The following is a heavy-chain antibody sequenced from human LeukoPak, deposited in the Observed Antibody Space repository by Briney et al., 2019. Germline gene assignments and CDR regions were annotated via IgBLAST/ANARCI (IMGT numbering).Heavy chain of an antibody. CDR2: IYYSGST. Sequence: SETLSLTCTVSGGSISSSNYYWGWIRQPPGKGLEWIGSIYYSGSTYYNPSLKSRVTISVDTSKNQFSLKLSSVTAADTAVYYCASRTLWFGESGVDYWGQGTLVTVSS. CDR3: ASRTLWFGESGVDY. D-gene: IGHD3-10*01. J-gene: IGHJ4*02. V-gene: IGHV4-39*01. CDR1: GGSISSSNYY.